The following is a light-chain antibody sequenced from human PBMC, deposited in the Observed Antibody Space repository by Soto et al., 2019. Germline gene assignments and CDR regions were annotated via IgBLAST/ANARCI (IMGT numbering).Light chain of an antibody. CDR3: QQYNNWPPLT. J-gene: IGKJ4*01. CDR1: QSVSSN. V-gene: IGKV3-15*01. Sequence: EIVMTQSPATLSVSPGERATISCRASQSVSSNLAWYQQKPGQAPRLLIYGASTRATGIPARFSGSGSGTEFTLTISSRQSEDFAVYYCQQYNNWPPLTFGGGTKVEIK. CDR2: GAS.